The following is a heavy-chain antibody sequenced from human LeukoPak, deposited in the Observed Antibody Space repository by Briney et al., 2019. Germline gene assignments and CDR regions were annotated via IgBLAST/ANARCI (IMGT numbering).Heavy chain of an antibody. CDR1: GFTFSSYE. J-gene: IGHJ4*02. D-gene: IGHD3-10*01. CDR3: ATYYYGSGSDY. CDR2: ISSSGSTI. Sequence: PGGSLRLSCAASGFTFSSYEMNWVRQAPGKGLEWVSYISSSGSTIYYADPVKGRFTISRDNAKNSLYLQMNSLRAEDTAVYYCATYYYGSGSDYWGQGTLVTVSS. V-gene: IGHV3-48*03.